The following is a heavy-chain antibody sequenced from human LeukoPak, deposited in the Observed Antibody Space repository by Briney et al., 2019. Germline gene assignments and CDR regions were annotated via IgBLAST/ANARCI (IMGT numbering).Heavy chain of an antibody. D-gene: IGHD6-6*01. V-gene: IGHV3-23*01. Sequence: GGSLRLSCAASGFPFTTYAMNWVRQAPGKGLEWVSVISSTGYTTYCADSVEDRFTVSRDNSQNTLYLQMNSLRAEDTAVYYCAKRRDSSARAFDYWGQGTLVTVSS. CDR1: GFPFTTYA. J-gene: IGHJ4*02. CDR3: AKRRDSSARAFDY. CDR2: ISSTGYTT.